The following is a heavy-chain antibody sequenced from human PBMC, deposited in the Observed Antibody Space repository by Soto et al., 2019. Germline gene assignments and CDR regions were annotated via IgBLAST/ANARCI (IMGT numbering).Heavy chain of an antibody. CDR3: ARDTLRGRWFGELWLDY. V-gene: IGHV1-18*04. D-gene: IGHD3-10*01. CDR1: GYTFTSYG. J-gene: IGHJ4*02. CDR2: ISAYNGNT. Sequence: QVQLVQSGAEVKKPGAPVKVSCKASGYTFTSYGISWVRQAPGQGLEWMGWISAYNGNTNYAQKLQGRVTMTTDTSTSTAYMELRSLRSDDTAVYYCARDTLRGRWFGELWLDYWGQGTLVTVSS.